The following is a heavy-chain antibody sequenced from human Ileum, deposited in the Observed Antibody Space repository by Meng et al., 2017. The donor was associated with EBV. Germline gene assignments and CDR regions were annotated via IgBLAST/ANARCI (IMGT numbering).Heavy chain of an antibody. CDR2: INSAGSST. J-gene: IGHJ4*02. Sequence: VRLVEAGGGLVQPWGPLRLSCEASVLTFSSYWMHWVRQAPGKGLVWVSRINSAGSSTSYADSVKGRFTISRDNAKNTLYLQMNSLRAEDTAVYYCVRGGGYYFDYWGQGTLVTVSS. D-gene: IGHD3-16*01. CDR3: VRGGGYYFDY. CDR1: VLTFSSYW. V-gene: IGHV3-74*01.